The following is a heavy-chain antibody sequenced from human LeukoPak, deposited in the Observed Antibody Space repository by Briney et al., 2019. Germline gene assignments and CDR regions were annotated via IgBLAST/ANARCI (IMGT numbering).Heavy chain of an antibody. J-gene: IGHJ4*02. CDR2: IRPSKGDT. CDR1: GYTLTNHG. CDR3: ARDWPTVIADY. V-gene: IGHV1-18*01. D-gene: IGHD4-11*01. Sequence: ASVKVSRKTTGYTLTNHGVSWLRPAPGQGLAWMGWIRPSKGDTKNAEKVQGRLSMTTDTYTTTAYMELRSLRSDDTAVYYCARDWPTVIADYWGQGTLVTVSS.